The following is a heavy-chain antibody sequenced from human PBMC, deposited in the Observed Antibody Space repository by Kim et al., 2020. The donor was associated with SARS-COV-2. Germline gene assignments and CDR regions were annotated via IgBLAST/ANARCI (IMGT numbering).Heavy chain of an antibody. J-gene: IGHJ6*02. V-gene: IGHV1-18*01. D-gene: IGHD3-10*01. CDR1: GYTFTSYG. CDR3: ARRGGGSTYRDPYYYYGMDV. CDR2: ISAYNGNT. Sequence: ASVKVSCKASGYTFTSYGISWVRQAPGQGLEWMGWISAYNGNTNYAQKLQGRVTMTTDTSTSTAYMELRSLRSDDTAVYYCARRGGGSTYRDPYYYYGMDVWGQGTTVTVSS.